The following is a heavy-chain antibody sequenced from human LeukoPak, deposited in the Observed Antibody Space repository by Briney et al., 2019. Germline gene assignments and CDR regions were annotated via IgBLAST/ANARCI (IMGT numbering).Heavy chain of an antibody. Sequence: SETLSLTCTVSGGSISSSNWWSWVRQPPGKGLEWIGEIYHSGSTNYNPSLKSRVTISVDKSKNQFSLKLRSVTAADTAVYYCARPGVGSGRYGAFDIWGQGTLVIVSS. CDR3: ARPGVGSGRYGAFDI. J-gene: IGHJ3*02. CDR1: GGSISSSNW. V-gene: IGHV4-4*02. D-gene: IGHD5-18*01. CDR2: IYHSGST.